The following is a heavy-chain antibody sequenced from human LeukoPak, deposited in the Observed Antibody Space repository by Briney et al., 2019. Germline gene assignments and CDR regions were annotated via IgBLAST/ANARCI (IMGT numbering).Heavy chain of an antibody. CDR2: IYYSGST. CDR3: ARADIIVGALWAEYNWFDP. D-gene: IGHD1-26*01. CDR1: GGSISSYY. J-gene: IGHJ5*02. Sequence: SETLSLTCTVSGGSISSYYWSRIRQPPGKGLEWIGYIYYSGSTNYNPSLKSRVTISVDTSKNQFSLKLSSVTAADTAVYYCARADIIVGALWAEYNWFDPWGQGTLVTVSS. V-gene: IGHV4-59*01.